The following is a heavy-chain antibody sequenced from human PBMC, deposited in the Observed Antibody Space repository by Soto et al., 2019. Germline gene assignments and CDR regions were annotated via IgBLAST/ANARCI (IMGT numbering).Heavy chain of an antibody. V-gene: IGHV4-34*12. Sequence: SETLSLTCAVYGRSFRNFFWTWIRQPPGKGLEWIGEIMHTGITNYNPSLKSRVSMSIDTSRNQFSLKLSSVTAADTAFYYCATTRGLAVGGSFDYWGQGMLVTVSS. D-gene: IGHD3-10*01. CDR3: ATTRGLAVGGSFDY. CDR2: IMHTGIT. CDR1: GRSFRNFF. J-gene: IGHJ4*02.